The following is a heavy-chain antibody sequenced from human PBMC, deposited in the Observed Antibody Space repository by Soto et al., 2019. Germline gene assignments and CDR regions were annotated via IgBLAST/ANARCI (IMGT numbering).Heavy chain of an antibody. CDR2: ISYDGSNK. CDR3: ARGRTLVAAAGIFSGMDV. D-gene: IGHD6-13*01. V-gene: IGHV3-30-3*01. Sequence: RGSLRLSCSASVFTFSRYAMHWVRQAPGKGLEWVAVISYDGSNKYYADSVKGRFTISRDNSKNTLYLQMNSLRAEDTAVYYCARGRTLVAAAGIFSGMDVWGQGTTVTVSS. J-gene: IGHJ6*02. CDR1: VFTFSRYA.